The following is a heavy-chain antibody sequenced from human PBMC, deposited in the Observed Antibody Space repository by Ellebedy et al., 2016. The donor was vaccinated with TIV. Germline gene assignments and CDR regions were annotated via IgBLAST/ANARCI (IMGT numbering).Heavy chain of an antibody. Sequence: PGGSLRLSCAASGFTFSDYVMAWVRQLPGKRLEWVSAVSESDGRTFDADSVKGRFTISRDNSIDTLFLHMHSLRGEDTAVYYCTKRAENWRFFGSWGQGTLVTVSS. J-gene: IGHJ4*02. CDR1: GFTFSDYV. V-gene: IGHV3-23*01. CDR3: TKRAENWRFFGS. CDR2: VSESDGRT. D-gene: IGHD2-8*02.